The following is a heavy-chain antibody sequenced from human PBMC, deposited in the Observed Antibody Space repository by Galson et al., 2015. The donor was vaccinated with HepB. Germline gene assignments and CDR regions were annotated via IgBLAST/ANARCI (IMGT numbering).Heavy chain of an antibody. Sequence: SLRLSCAASGFTFSSYWMHWVRQAPGKGLVWVSRINSDGSSTSYADSVKGRFTISRDNAKNTLYLQMNSLRAEDTAVYYCARGYGYYYGSGSYDPSFDYWGQGTLVTVSS. CDR1: GFTFSSYW. CDR2: INSDGSST. D-gene: IGHD3-10*01. CDR3: ARGYGYYYGSGSYDPSFDY. J-gene: IGHJ4*02. V-gene: IGHV3-74*01.